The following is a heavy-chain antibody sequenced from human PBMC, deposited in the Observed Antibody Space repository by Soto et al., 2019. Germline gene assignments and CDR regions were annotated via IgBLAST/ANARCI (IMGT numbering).Heavy chain of an antibody. CDR2: INAGNGNT. CDR3: ARDQARYETYFDY. CDR1: GYTFTSYA. D-gene: IGHD5-12*01. V-gene: IGHV1-3*01. J-gene: IGHJ4*02. Sequence: ASVKVSCKASGYTFTSYAMHWVRQAPGQRLEWMGWINAGNGNTKYSQKFQGRVTITRDTSASTAYMELSSLRSEGTAVYYCARDQARYETYFDYWGQGTLVTVSS.